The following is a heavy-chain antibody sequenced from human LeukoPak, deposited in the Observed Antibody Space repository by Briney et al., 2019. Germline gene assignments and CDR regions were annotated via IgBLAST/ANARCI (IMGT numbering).Heavy chain of an antibody. CDR3: AYCSSTSCYSNAFDI. J-gene: IGHJ3*02. CDR1: GYTFISYG. V-gene: IGHV1-18*01. Sequence: ASVKVSCKASGYTFISYGINWVRQAPGQGLEWMGWISPHNGNTNYAQKLQGRVTMTTDTSTSTAYMEVRSLRSEDTAVYYCAYCSSTSCYSNAFDIWGQGTMVTVSS. D-gene: IGHD2-2*01. CDR2: ISPHNGNT.